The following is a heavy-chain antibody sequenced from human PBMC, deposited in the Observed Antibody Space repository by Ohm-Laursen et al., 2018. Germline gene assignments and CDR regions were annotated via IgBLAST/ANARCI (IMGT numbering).Heavy chain of an antibody. CDR1: GFTFSDYY. CDR3: STDPALGSGYGFNI. V-gene: IGHV3-11*01. D-gene: IGHD3-10*01. J-gene: IGHJ3*02. CDR2: ISSSGSTI. Sequence: SLRLSCAASGFTFSDYYMSWIRQAPGKGLEWVSYISSSGSTIYYADSVKGRFTISRDNAKNSLYLQMNSLRAEDTAVYYCSTDPALGSGYGFNIWGQGTTVTVSS.